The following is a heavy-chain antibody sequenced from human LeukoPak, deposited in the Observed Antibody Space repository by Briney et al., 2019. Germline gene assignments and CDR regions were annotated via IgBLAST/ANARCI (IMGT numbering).Heavy chain of an antibody. CDR2: IWFDESNK. CDR1: GLTFSRYG. Sequence: GRSLRLSCVASGLTFSRYGMHWVRQAPGKGLEWVAVIWFDESNKYYADSVKGRFTISRDNAKNSLYLQMNSLRAEDTAVYYCARDRSYYYGMDVWGQGTTVTVSS. V-gene: IGHV3-33*01. J-gene: IGHJ6*02. CDR3: ARDRSYYYGMDV.